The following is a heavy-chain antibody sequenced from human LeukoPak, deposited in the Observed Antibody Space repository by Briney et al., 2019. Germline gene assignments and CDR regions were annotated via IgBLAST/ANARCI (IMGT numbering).Heavy chain of an antibody. CDR1: GFTVSYNY. J-gene: IGHJ2*01. Sequence: GGSLRLSCEVSGFTVSYNYMSWVRQAPGKGPEWVSVIYRGGDTFYADSVKGRFIHSRDSSKNTLYLQMNSLRVEDTAVYYCAKEEGDSSGSYYKYWYFDLWGRGTLVTVSS. V-gene: IGHV3-66*02. D-gene: IGHD3-22*01. CDR3: AKEEGDSSGSYYKYWYFDL. CDR2: IYRGGDT.